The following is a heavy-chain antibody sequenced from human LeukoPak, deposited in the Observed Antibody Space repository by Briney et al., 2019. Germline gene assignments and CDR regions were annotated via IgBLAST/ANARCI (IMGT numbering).Heavy chain of an antibody. CDR3: ATLVDTHYFDY. Sequence: PGGSLRLSCAASGFTFSNYPMHWVRQAPGKGLEWVAVISFDGFNKFYADSVKGRFTISRDNSKNTLYLQMNSLRAEDTAVYYCATLVDTHYFDYWGQGTLVTVSS. D-gene: IGHD5-18*01. J-gene: IGHJ4*02. CDR2: ISFDGFNK. V-gene: IGHV3-30*04. CDR1: GFTFSNYP.